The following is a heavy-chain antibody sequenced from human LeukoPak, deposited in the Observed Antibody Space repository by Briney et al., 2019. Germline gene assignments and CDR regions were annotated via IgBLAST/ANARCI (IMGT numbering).Heavy chain of an antibody. CDR2: ISGSGGST. CDR3: AKDGTFGVNPFDY. Sequence: PGGSLRLSCSASGFSFNNYWMNWVRQAPGKGLEWVSAISGSGGSTYYADSVKGRFTISRDNSKNTLYLQMNSLRAEDTAVYYCAKDGTFGVNPFDYWGQGTLVTVSS. V-gene: IGHV3-23*01. CDR1: GFSFNNYW. J-gene: IGHJ4*02. D-gene: IGHD3-3*02.